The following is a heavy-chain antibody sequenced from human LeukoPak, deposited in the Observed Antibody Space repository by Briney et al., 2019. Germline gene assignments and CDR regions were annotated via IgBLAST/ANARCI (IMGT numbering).Heavy chain of an antibody. Sequence: SETLSLTCTVSGGSISSYYWSWIRQPPGKGLEWIGYIYYRGSTNDNPSLKSRVTISVDTSKNQLSLKLSSVTAADTAVYYCARHSRDGYNFDDYWGQGTLVTVSS. D-gene: IGHD5-24*01. J-gene: IGHJ4*02. V-gene: IGHV4-59*08. CDR2: IYYRGST. CDR1: GGSISSYY. CDR3: ARHSRDGYNFDDY.